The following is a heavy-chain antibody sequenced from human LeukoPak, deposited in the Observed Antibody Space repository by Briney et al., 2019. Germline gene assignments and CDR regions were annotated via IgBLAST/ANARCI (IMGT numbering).Heavy chain of an antibody. D-gene: IGHD3-16*02. CDR3: ARQTRRGGLDYVWGSYRYGRYENYFDY. CDR2: ISGSGGST. V-gene: IGHV3-23*01. Sequence: PGGSLRLSCAASGFTFSSYGMSWVRQAPGKGLEWVSAISGSGGSTYYADSVKGRFTISRDNSKNTLYLQMNSLRAEDTAVYYCARQTRRGGLDYVWGSYRYGRYENYFDYWGQGTLVTVSS. CDR1: GFTFSSYG. J-gene: IGHJ4*02.